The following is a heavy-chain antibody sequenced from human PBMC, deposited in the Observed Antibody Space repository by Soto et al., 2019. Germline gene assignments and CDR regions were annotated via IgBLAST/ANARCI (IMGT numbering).Heavy chain of an antibody. CDR3: ARSAGTIFGVVKRDFDY. CDR1: GYTFTSYA. Sequence: QVQLVQSGAEVKKPGASVKVSCKAPGYTFTSYAMHWVRQAPGQRLEWMGWINAGNGNTKYSQKFQGRVTITRDTSASTAYMELSSLRSEDTAVYYCARSAGTIFGVVKRDFDYWGQGTLVTVSS. CDR2: INAGNGNT. D-gene: IGHD3-3*01. J-gene: IGHJ4*02. V-gene: IGHV1-3*01.